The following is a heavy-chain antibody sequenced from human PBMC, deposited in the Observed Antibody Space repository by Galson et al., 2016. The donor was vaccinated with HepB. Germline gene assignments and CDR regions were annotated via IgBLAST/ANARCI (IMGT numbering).Heavy chain of an antibody. Sequence: SVKVSCKASGYTFTNYGISWVRQAPGQGLEWMGWISAHNDNTNYAQKLQGRLTMTTDTSTSTAYMELRSLRSDDTAVYYCARREHLYYYDSSGYYAYWGQGTLVTVS. CDR1: GYTFTNYG. V-gene: IGHV1-18*01. CDR2: ISAHNDNT. J-gene: IGHJ4*02. D-gene: IGHD3-22*01. CDR3: ARREHLYYYDSSGYYAY.